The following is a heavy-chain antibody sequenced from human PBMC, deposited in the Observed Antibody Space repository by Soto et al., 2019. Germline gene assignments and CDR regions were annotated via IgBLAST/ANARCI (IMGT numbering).Heavy chain of an antibody. CDR1: GGSFSGYY. Sequence: LPETLSLTCAVYGGSFSGYYWSWIRQPPGKGLEWIGEINHSGSTNYNPSLKSRVTMSVDTSKSQFSLKLTSVTAADTAVYYCARGEDAFFYYGLDVWGQGITVTVSS. J-gene: IGHJ6*02. V-gene: IGHV4-34*01. CDR2: INHSGST. CDR3: ARGEDAFFYYGLDV.